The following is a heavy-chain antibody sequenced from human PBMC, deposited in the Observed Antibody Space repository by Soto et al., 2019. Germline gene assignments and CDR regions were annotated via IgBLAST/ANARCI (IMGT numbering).Heavy chain of an antibody. CDR3: ARQPRGPGYGERGLYFDH. D-gene: IGHD3-16*01. J-gene: IGHJ4*02. V-gene: IGHV4-39*01. CDR1: GGSTNSSSDY. CDR2: VYYSGST. Sequence: SETLSLTCTVSGGSTNSSSDYWGWIRQPPGRGLEWIGSVYYSGSTHDNPSLQSRVSISVDTSRNQFSLNLISVTAADTAVYFCARQPRGPGYGERGLYFDHWGQGTLVTVSS.